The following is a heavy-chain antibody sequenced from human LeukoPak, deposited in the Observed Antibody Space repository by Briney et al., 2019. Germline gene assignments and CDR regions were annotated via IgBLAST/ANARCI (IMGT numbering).Heavy chain of an antibody. Sequence: ASVKVSCKASGYTFTGYYMHWVRQAPGQGLEWMGWINPNRGGTNYAQKFQGRVTMTRDTSISTAYMELSRLRSDDTAVYYCARQSRGSWFPSDHWGQGTLVTVSS. CDR3: ARQSRGSWFPSDH. J-gene: IGHJ4*02. CDR1: GYTFTGYY. V-gene: IGHV1-2*02. D-gene: IGHD6-13*01. CDR2: INPNRGGT.